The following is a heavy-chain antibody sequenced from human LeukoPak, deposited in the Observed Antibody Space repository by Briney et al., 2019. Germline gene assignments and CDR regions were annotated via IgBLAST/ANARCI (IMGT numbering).Heavy chain of an antibody. Sequence: GGSLRLSCAASGFTFSSSWMHWVRHVPGKGLVWVSRMNSDGSVINYADSAKGRFTISRDNAKDTLYLQMNSLRAEDTAVYYCVRALNGDKDFWGQGTLVTVSS. D-gene: IGHD2-8*01. CDR1: GFTFSSSW. V-gene: IGHV3-74*01. J-gene: IGHJ4*02. CDR3: VRALNGDKDF. CDR2: MNSDGSVI.